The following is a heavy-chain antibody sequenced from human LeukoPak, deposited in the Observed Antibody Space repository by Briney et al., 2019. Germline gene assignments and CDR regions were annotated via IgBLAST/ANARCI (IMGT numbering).Heavy chain of an antibody. J-gene: IGHJ4*02. CDR2: INPNSGGT. V-gene: IGHV1-2*02. CDR1: GYTFTGYY. Sequence: ASVKVSCKASGYTFTGYYMHWVRQAPGQGLEWMGWINPNSGGTNYAQKFQGRVTMTRDTSISTAYTELSRLRSDDTAVYYCAREGAIFGVVIIRPWGYFDYWGQGTLVTVSS. D-gene: IGHD3-3*01. CDR3: AREGAIFGVVIIRPWGYFDY.